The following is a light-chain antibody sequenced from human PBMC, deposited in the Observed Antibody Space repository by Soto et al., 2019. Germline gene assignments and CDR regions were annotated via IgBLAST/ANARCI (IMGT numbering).Light chain of an antibody. V-gene: IGKV1-5*03. CDR3: QQYNSFPT. J-gene: IGKJ1*01. Sequence: DIQMTQSPSTLSASVGSRVTITCRASQSISSWLAWYQQKPGKAPKLLIYKASSLESGVPSRFSGSASGTEFTLTISSLQPDDLATYYCQQYNSFPTFGQGTKVEIK. CDR2: KAS. CDR1: QSISSW.